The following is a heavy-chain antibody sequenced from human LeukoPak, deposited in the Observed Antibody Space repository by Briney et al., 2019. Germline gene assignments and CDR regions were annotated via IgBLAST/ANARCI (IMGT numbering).Heavy chain of an antibody. V-gene: IGHV2-70*11. D-gene: IGHD3-22*01. Sequence: SGPTLVKPTQTLTLTCTFSGFSLSTSGMCVSWIRQPPGKALEWLARIDWDDDKYYSTSLKTRLTISKDTSKNQVVLTMTNMDPVDTATYYCARMPLTYYYDSSGYSTHYYYYGMDVWGQGTTVTVSS. CDR1: GFSLSTSGMC. CDR2: IDWDDDK. J-gene: IGHJ6*02. CDR3: ARMPLTYYYDSSGYSTHYYYYGMDV.